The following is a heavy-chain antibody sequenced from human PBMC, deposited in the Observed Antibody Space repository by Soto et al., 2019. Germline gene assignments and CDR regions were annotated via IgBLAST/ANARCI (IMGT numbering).Heavy chain of an antibody. V-gene: IGHV3-23*01. J-gene: IGHJ4*02. Sequence: EVQVLESGGGLVQPGGSLRLSCVASEFTLSSYAMSWVRQAPGKGLEWVSSISSTAGGTYYADSAKGRFTISRDNSKNTLYLQMNSLRAEDTAVYFCAKDHVAVAGKASWYFDSWGQGTLVTVSS. CDR2: ISSTAGGT. CDR3: AKDHVAVAGKASWYFDS. D-gene: IGHD6-19*01. CDR1: EFTLSSYA.